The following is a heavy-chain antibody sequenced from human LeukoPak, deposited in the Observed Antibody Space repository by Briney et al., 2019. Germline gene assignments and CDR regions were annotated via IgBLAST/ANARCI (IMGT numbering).Heavy chain of an antibody. V-gene: IGHV3-48*03. Sequence: GSLRLSCAASGFTFDDYAMHWVRQAPGKGLEWVSYISSSGSTIHYADSVKGRLTISRDNAKNSLYLQMNSLRAEDTAVYYCARLGYCSGGSCYFLGLTDWGQGTLVTVSS. CDR2: ISSSGSTI. J-gene: IGHJ4*02. CDR3: ARLGYCSGGSCYFLGLTD. CDR1: GFTFDDYA. D-gene: IGHD2-15*01.